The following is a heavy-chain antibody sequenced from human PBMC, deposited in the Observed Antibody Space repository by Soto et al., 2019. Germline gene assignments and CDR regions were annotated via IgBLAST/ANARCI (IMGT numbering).Heavy chain of an antibody. Sequence: SVKVSCKASGYTFTSYDINWVRQATGQGLEWMGWMNPNSGNTGYAQKFQGRVTMTRNTSISTAYMELSSLRSEDTAVYYCAINVPTHGVRYTLFYHYDGMDIWGQVNTVTVFS. J-gene: IGHJ6*02. CDR2: MNPNSGNT. V-gene: IGHV1-8*01. CDR1: GYTFTSYD. D-gene: IGHD3-9*01. CDR3: AINVPTHGVRYTLFYHYDGMDI.